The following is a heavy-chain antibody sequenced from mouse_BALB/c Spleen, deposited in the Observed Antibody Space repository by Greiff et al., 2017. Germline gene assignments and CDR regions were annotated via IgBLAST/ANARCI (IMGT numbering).Heavy chain of an antibody. CDR2: ISSGSSTI. CDR3: VKEGYDDAGRVFDY. J-gene: IGHJ2*01. CDR1: GFTFSSFG. V-gene: IGHV5-17*02. Sequence: EVQVVESGGGLVQPGGSRKLSCAASGFTFSSFGMHWVRQAPEKGLEWVAYISSGSSTIYYADTVKGRFTISRDNPKNTLFLQMTSLRSEDTAMYYCVKEGYDDAGRVFDYWGQGTTLTVSS. D-gene: IGHD2-4*01.